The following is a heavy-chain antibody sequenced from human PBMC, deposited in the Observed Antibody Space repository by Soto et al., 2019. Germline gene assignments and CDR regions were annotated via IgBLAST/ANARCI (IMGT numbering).Heavy chain of an antibody. CDR3: ARQTVTTSYYYYYGMDV. D-gene: IGHD4-17*01. CDR2: IIPILGIA. J-gene: IGHJ6*02. Sequence: QVQLVQSGAEVKKPGSSVKVSCKASGGTFSSYTISWVRQAPGQGLEWMGRIIPILGIANYAQKFQGRVTITADQSTRTGYMELSRLRSEDTAVYYCARQTVTTSYYYYYGMDVWGQGTTVTVSS. CDR1: GGTFSSYT. V-gene: IGHV1-69*02.